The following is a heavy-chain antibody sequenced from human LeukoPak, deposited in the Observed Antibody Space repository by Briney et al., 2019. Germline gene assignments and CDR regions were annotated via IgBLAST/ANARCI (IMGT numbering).Heavy chain of an antibody. J-gene: IGHJ4*02. CDR1: GFTFSDSA. D-gene: IGHD6-19*01. Sequence: GGSLRLSCAASGFTFSDSAIHWVRQATGKGLEWVSRIRSKADTYATTYAASLKGRFTISRDDSRNRAFLQMSSLRTEDTAVYYCTRAYSSGWPFDFWGQRTLVTVSS. CDR2: IRSKADTYAT. V-gene: IGHV3-73*01. CDR3: TRAYSSGWPFDF.